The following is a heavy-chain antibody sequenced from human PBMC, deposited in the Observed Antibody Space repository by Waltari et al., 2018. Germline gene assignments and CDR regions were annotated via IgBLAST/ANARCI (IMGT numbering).Heavy chain of an antibody. CDR2: IESDESRT. Sequence: EVQLVESGGAFVQPGGSLRRSCATSGFTFTRYWMHWVRQAPGEGLMWVSHIESDESRTTYADSVKGRFTISRDNAKNTVYLQMNSLKDEDTAVYYCVRDEPGDGLDYWGQGTRVTVSS. CDR1: GFTFTRYW. V-gene: IGHV3-74*03. J-gene: IGHJ4*02. CDR3: VRDEPGDGLDY. D-gene: IGHD7-27*01.